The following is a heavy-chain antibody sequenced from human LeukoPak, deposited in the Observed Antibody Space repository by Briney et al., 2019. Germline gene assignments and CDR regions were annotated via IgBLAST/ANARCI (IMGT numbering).Heavy chain of an antibody. Sequence: GGSRRLSWAASGFSVSDSYMSWVRQAPRKGLGWVSVIYSGGSTYYADSVKGRFTISRDTSKNTLYLQMNSLRAEDTAVYYCARAWSGTQYYFDYWGQGTLVTVSS. J-gene: IGHJ4*02. CDR3: ARAWSGTQYYFDY. D-gene: IGHD3-3*01. V-gene: IGHV3-66*01. CDR2: IYSGGST. CDR1: GFSVSDSY.